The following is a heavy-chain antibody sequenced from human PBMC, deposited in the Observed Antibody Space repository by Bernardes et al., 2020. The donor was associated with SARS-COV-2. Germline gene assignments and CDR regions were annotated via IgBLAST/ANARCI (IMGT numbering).Heavy chain of an antibody. CDR2: INQDGSEK. Sequence: GGSLRLSCVASGFTFSSFWMSWVRQAPGKGLDWVANINQDGSEKYYVDSVKGRFTISRDNAKNSLYLQMNSLRAEDTAVYYCVKELVGYYDRWGQGNLVTVSS. CDR3: VKELVGYYDR. J-gene: IGHJ4*02. CDR1: GFTFSSFW. V-gene: IGHV3-7*04. D-gene: IGHD3-22*01.